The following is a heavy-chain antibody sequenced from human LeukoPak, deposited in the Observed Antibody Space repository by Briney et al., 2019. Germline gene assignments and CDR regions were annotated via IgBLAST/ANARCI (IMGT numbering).Heavy chain of an antibody. D-gene: IGHD3-10*01. V-gene: IGHV3-30-3*01. CDR2: ISYDGSNK. CDR3: ARGGFYYGSGSTSLKLDP. Sequence: GGSLRLSCAASGFTFSSYAMHWVRQAPGKGLEWVAVISYDGSNKYYADSVKGRFTISRDNSKNTLYLQMNSLRAEDTAVYYCARGGFYYGSGSTSLKLDPWGQGTLVTVSS. J-gene: IGHJ5*02. CDR1: GFTFSSYA.